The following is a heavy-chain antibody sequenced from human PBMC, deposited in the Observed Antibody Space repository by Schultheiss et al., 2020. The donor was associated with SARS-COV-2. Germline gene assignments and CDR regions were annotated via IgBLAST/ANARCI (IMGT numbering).Heavy chain of an antibody. CDR2: INHSGST. CDR3: ARARLGGSGYYFYYYYGMDV. V-gene: IGHV4-34*01. D-gene: IGHD3-22*01. J-gene: IGHJ6*02. Sequence: SETLSLTCAVYGGSFSGYYWSWIRQPPGKGLEWIGEINHSGSTNYNPSLKSRVTISVDTSKNQFSLKLSSLTAADTAVYYCARARLGGSGYYFYYYYGMDVWGQGTTVTVSS. CDR1: GGSFSGYY.